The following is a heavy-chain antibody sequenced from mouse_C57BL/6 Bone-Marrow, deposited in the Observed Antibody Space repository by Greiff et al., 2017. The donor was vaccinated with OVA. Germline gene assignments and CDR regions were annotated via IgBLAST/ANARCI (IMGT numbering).Heavy chain of an antibody. V-gene: IGHV1-22*01. Sequence: LKESGPELVKPGASVKMSCKASGYTFTDYNMHWVKQSHGKSLEWIGYINPNNGGTSYNQKFKGKATLTVNKSSSTAYMELRSLTSEDSAVYYCARWTTVVARDFDYWGQGTTLTVSS. J-gene: IGHJ2*01. CDR3: ARWTTVVARDFDY. CDR2: INPNNGGT. D-gene: IGHD1-1*01. CDR1: GYTFTDYN.